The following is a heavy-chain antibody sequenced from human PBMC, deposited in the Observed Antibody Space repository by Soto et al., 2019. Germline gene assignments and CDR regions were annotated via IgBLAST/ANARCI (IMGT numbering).Heavy chain of an antibody. CDR2: IYYSGST. Sequence: SETLSLTCTVSGGSISSYYWSWIRQPPGKGLEWIGYIYYSGSTYYNPSLKSRVTTSVDTSKNQFSLKLSSVTAADTAVYYCARDTYYYDRSGYIDDFDIWGHATMVTV. CDR1: GGSISSYY. D-gene: IGHD3-22*01. CDR3: ARDTYYYDRSGYIDDFDI. J-gene: IGHJ3*02. V-gene: IGHV4-59*12.